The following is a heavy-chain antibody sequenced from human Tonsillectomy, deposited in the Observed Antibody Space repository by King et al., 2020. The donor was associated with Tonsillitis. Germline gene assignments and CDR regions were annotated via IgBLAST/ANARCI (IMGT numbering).Heavy chain of an antibody. Sequence: VQLVESGGGLVQPGGSLRLSCAASGFIVSSNYMSWVRQAPGKGLEWVSVIYSGGSTYYADSVKGRFTISRHNSKNTVYLQMNSLRAEDTAVYYCARDRSGSCLPDAFDIWGQGTMVTVSS. D-gene: IGHD3-10*01. V-gene: IGHV3-53*04. CDR3: ARDRSGSCLPDAFDI. J-gene: IGHJ3*02. CDR2: IYSGGST. CDR1: GFIVSSNY.